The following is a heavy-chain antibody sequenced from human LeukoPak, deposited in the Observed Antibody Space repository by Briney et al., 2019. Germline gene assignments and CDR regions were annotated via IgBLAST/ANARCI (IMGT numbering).Heavy chain of an antibody. V-gene: IGHV4-4*07. CDR2: IYTSGST. CDR3: ARAKSGSYARDYYYYMDV. D-gene: IGHD1-26*01. Sequence: SETLSLTCTVSGGSISSYYWSWIRQPAGKGLEWIGRIYTSGSTNYSPSLKSRVTISVDKSKNQFSLKLSSVTAADTAVYYCARAKSGSYARDYYYYMDVWGKGTTVTVSS. CDR1: GGSISSYY. J-gene: IGHJ6*03.